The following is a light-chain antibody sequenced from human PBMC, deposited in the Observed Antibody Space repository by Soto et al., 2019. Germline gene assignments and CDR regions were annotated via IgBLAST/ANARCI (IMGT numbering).Light chain of an antibody. V-gene: IGKV3-11*01. CDR2: DAS. Sequence: EVVLTQSPATLSLSPGERATLSCRASQSVNIYLAWYQQKPGQAPRLLIYDASNRATGIPARFSGSGSGTDFTLAISSLEPEDSAVYYCQQRTNWPLTFGGGTKVDIK. CDR1: QSVNIY. CDR3: QQRTNWPLT. J-gene: IGKJ4*01.